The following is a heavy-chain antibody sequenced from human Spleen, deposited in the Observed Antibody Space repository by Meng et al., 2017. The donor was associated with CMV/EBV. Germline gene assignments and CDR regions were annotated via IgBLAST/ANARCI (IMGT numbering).Heavy chain of an antibody. Sequence: LSLPCTVSGGSVSSGSSYWSWIRQPPGKGLEWIGYIYYSGSTNYNPSLKSRVTISVDTSKNQFSLKLSSVTAADTAVYYCARLAADDYWGQGTLVTVSS. V-gene: IGHV4-61*01. CDR3: ARLAADDY. CDR2: IYYSGST. J-gene: IGHJ4*02. CDR1: GGSVSSGSSY. D-gene: IGHD6-13*01.